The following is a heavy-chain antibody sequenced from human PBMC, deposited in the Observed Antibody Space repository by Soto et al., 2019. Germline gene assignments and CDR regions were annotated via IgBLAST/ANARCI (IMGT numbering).Heavy chain of an antibody. V-gene: IGHV4-31*03. Sequence: SETLSLTCTVSGGSISSGDYYWSWIRQHPGKGLEWIGYIYYSGNTYYNPSLKSRVAISVDTSKNQFSLKVTSVTAADTAVCYCARVRLDAILGNRFDSWGQGTLVTVSS. CDR2: IYYSGNT. J-gene: IGHJ4*02. CDR1: GGSISSGDYY. CDR3: ARVRLDAILGNRFDS. D-gene: IGHD3-3*01.